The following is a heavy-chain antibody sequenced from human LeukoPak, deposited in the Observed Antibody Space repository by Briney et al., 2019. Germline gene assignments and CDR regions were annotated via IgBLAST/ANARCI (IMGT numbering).Heavy chain of an antibody. CDR3: ASKLGT. Sequence: GGSLRLSCTASGFTFTNYAMNWVRQAPGKGLEWVSTISGSGSISYYADSVKGRFTISRDDSKNTLYLQMNSLRADDTAVYYCASKLGTWGQGTLVTVSS. D-gene: IGHD7-27*01. V-gene: IGHV3-23*01. CDR2: ISGSGSIS. J-gene: IGHJ5*02. CDR1: GFTFTNYA.